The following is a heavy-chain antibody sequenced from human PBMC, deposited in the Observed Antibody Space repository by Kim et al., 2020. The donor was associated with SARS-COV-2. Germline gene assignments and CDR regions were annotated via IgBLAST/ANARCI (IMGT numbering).Heavy chain of an antibody. CDR1: GGSFSGYY. CDR3: ARGRGYCTNGVCYRGYMDV. J-gene: IGHJ6*03. V-gene: IGHV4-34*01. CDR2: INHSGST. D-gene: IGHD2-8*01. Sequence: SETLSLTCAVYGGSFSGYYWSWIRQPPGKGLEWIGEINHSGSTNYNPSLKSRVTISVDTSKNQFSLKLSSLTAADTAVYYCARGRGYCTNGVCYRGYMDV.